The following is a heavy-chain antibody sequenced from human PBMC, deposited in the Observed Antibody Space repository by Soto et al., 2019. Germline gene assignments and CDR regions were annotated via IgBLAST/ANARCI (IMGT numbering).Heavy chain of an antibody. CDR3: ARGKAGDHAFDI. D-gene: IGHD7-27*01. CDR2: IIPILGIA. V-gene: IGHV1-69*04. J-gene: IGHJ3*02. Sequence: ASVKVSCKASGGTFSSYAISWVRQAPGQGLEWMGRIIPILGIANYAQKFQGRVTITADKSTSTAYMELSSLRSEDTAVYYCARGKAGDHAFDIWGQGTMVTVSS. CDR1: GGTFSSYA.